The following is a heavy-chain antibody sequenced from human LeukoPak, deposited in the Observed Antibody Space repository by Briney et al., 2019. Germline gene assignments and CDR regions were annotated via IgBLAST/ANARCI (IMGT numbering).Heavy chain of an antibody. Sequence: GGSLRLSCAASGFTFSSYAMHWVRQAPGKGLEWVAVISYDGSNKYYADSVKGRFTISRDNSKNTLYLQMNSLRAEDTAAYYCARGTFHGLDYWGQGTLVTVSS. D-gene: IGHD2-21*01. V-gene: IGHV3-30*04. J-gene: IGHJ4*02. CDR1: GFTFSSYA. CDR3: ARGTFHGLDY. CDR2: ISYDGSNK.